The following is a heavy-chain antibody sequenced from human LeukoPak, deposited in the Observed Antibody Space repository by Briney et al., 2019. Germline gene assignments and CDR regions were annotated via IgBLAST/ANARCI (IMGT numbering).Heavy chain of an antibody. V-gene: IGHV4-39*07. Sequence: SETLSLTCTVSGGSISSSSYYWGWIRQPPGKGLEWIGSIYYSGSTYYNPSLKSRVTISVDTSKNQFSLKLSSVTAADTAVYYCARAGGDFWSGYLYGFFDYWGQGTLVTVSS. D-gene: IGHD3-3*01. CDR1: GGSISSSSYY. J-gene: IGHJ4*02. CDR3: ARAGGDFWSGYLYGFFDY. CDR2: IYYSGST.